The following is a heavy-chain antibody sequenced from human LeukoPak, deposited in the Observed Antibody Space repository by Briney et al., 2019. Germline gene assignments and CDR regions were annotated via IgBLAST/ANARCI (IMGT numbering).Heavy chain of an antibody. CDR2: IYHGGNT. CDR1: GXSISSSNG. Sequence: TSGILSLTCAVSGXSISSSNGWSWVRQPPRKGLEWIGEIYHGGNTNYNPSLKSRVTISVDKSKNQFSLNLDSVTAADTAVYYCARGALGDYYYVIDYWGQGTLVTVSS. D-gene: IGHD3-22*01. CDR3: ARGALGDYYYVIDY. V-gene: IGHV4-4*02. J-gene: IGHJ4*02.